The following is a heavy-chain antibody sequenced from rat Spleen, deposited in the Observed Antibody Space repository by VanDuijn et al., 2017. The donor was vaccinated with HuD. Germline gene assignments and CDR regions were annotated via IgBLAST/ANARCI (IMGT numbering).Heavy chain of an antibody. Sequence: EVQLVESGGGLVQPEGSLKLSCVASGFTFSSYYMAWVRQAPGKGLEWVASITNTPGRTYYPDSVKGRFTISRDIAKSTLYLQMDSLRSEDTATYYCTRDDVLPGYNYFDYWGQGVMVTVSS. CDR1: GFTFSSYY. CDR3: TRDDVLPGYNYFDY. CDR2: ITNTPGRT. D-gene: IGHD1-4*01. V-gene: IGHV5-27*01. J-gene: IGHJ2*01.